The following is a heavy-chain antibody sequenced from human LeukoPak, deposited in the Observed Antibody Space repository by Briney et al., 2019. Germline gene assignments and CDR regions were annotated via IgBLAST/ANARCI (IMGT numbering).Heavy chain of an antibody. Sequence: TGGSLRLSCAASGFTFSSYGMHWVRQAPGKGLEWVAFIQYDGSNKYYADSVKGRFTISRDNSKNTLYLQMNSLRAEDTAVYYCAKDPQTFYYGSGSYCSYWGQGTLVTVSS. CDR2: IQYDGSNK. J-gene: IGHJ4*02. CDR3: AKDPQTFYYGSGSYCSY. V-gene: IGHV3-30*02. CDR1: GFTFSSYG. D-gene: IGHD3-10*01.